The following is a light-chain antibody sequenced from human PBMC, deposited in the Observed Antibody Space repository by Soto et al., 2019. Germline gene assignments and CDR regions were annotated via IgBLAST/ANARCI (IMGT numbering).Light chain of an antibody. V-gene: IGKV1-12*01. CDR3: QQLFDSPIT. Sequence: DIQMTQSPASVSASVGDRLTITCRASRDISNSLAWYQQTPGKAPKLLLRGASSLHRGVPSRFSGGGAGTEFTLTITSLQPEDFATYYCQQLFDSPITFGQGTRLEIK. CDR1: RDISNS. J-gene: IGKJ5*01. CDR2: GAS.